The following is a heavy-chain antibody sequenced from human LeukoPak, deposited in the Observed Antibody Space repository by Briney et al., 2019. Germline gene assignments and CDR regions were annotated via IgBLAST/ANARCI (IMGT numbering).Heavy chain of an antibody. CDR2: IHNDGTMG. J-gene: IGHJ4*02. V-gene: IGHV3-30*02. CDR1: GFTFSRLG. Sequence: QPGGSLRLSCAASGFTFSRLGMQWVRQAPGKGLEWVAVIHNDGTMGQYADSVKGRFTISKDFSRNTLYLQMNSLRAEDTAVYYCAKTSRTIMDYGNRDWGQGTLVTVSS. CDR3: AKTSRTIMDYGNRD. D-gene: IGHD4-17*01.